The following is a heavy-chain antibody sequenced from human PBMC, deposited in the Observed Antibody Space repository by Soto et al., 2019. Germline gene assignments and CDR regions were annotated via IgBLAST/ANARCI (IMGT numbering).Heavy chain of an antibody. Sequence: ASVKVSCKASGYTFTSYGISWVRQAPGQGLEWMGWISAYNGNTNYAQKLQGRVTMTTDTSTSTAYMELRSLRSDDTAVYYCARELRITIFGVELYYYYGMDVWGQGTTVTV. V-gene: IGHV1-18*04. CDR1: GYTFTSYG. CDR2: ISAYNGNT. J-gene: IGHJ6*02. CDR3: ARELRITIFGVELYYYYGMDV. D-gene: IGHD3-3*01.